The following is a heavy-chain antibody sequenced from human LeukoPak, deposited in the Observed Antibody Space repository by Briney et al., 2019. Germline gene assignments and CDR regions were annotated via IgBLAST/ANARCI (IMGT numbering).Heavy chain of an antibody. CDR3: ARIVGANDYYYYYGMDV. CDR2: IYYSGST. D-gene: IGHD1-26*01. J-gene: IGHJ6*02. Sequence: SETLSLTCTVSGCSISSYYWSWIRQPPGKGLEWIGYIYYSGSTNYNPSLKSRVTISVDTSKNQFSLKLSSVTAADTAVYYCARIVGANDYYYYYGMDVWGQGTTVTVSS. CDR1: GCSISSYY. V-gene: IGHV4-59*08.